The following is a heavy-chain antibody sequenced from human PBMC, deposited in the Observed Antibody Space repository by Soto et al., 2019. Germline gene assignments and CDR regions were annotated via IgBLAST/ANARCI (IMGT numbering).Heavy chain of an antibody. CDR3: ARDDVVVSPEAYYYYRMDV. D-gene: IGHD2-2*01. Sequence: SVRGSCKASGGTFSSYAISWVRQAPGQGLEWMGGIIPIFGTANYAQKFQGRVTITADESTSTAYMELSSLRSEDTAVYYCARDDVVVSPEAYYYYRMDVCGPGHTVTVFS. V-gene: IGHV1-69*13. CDR1: GGTFSSYA. J-gene: IGHJ6*02. CDR2: IIPIFGTA.